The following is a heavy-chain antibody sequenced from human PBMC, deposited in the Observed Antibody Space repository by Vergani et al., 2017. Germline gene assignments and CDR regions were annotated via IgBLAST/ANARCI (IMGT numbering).Heavy chain of an antibody. CDR1: GFTFGDYA. J-gene: IGHJ4*02. Sequence: EVQLVESGGGLVQPGRSLRLSCTASGFTFGDYAMSWVRQAPGKGLEWVGFIRSKAYGGTTEYAASVKGRFTISRDASKSIAYLQMNSLKTEDTAVYYCTSVAARLGYSSSLGEFDYWGQGTLVTVSS. D-gene: IGHD6-13*01. V-gene: IGHV3-49*04. CDR2: IRSKAYGGTT. CDR3: TSVAARLGYSSSLGEFDY.